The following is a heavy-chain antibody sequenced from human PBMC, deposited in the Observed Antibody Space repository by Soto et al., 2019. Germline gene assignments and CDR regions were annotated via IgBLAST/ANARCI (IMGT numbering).Heavy chain of an antibody. Sequence: ESGGGLVQPGGSLRLSCAASGFTVSSNYMSWVRQAPGKGLEWVSVIYSGGSTYYADSVKGRFTISRDNSKNTLYLQMNSLSAEDTAVYYCARDRRTTDGIDVWGQGTTVTVSS. J-gene: IGHJ6*02. V-gene: IGHV3-66*01. CDR2: IYSGGST. D-gene: IGHD1-7*01. CDR3: ARDRRTTDGIDV. CDR1: GFTVSSNY.